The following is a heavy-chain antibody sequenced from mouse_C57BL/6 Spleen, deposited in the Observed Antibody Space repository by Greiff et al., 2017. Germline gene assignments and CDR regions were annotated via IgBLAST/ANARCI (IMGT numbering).Heavy chain of an antibody. CDR3: ARPGAMDY. CDR1: GYTFTSYT. Sequence: VKLKQSGAELARPGASVKMSCKASGYTFTSYTMHWVKQRPGQGLEWIGYINPSSGYTKYNQKFKDKATLTADKSSSTAYMQLSSLTSEDSAVYYCARPGAMDYWGQGTSVTVSS. V-gene: IGHV1-4*01. J-gene: IGHJ4*01. CDR2: INPSSGYT.